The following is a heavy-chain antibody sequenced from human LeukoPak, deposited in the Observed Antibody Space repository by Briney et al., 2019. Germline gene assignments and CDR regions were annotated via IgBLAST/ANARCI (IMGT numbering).Heavy chain of an antibody. CDR1: GFTFSSYW. CDR3: ASYRSNYYYMDV. Sequence: GGSLRLSCAATGFTFSSYWMHWVRQAPGKGLVWVSRINSDGSSTSYVDSVKGRFTISRDNAKNTLYLQMNSLRAEDTAVYYCASYRSNYYYMDVWGKGTTVTVSS. V-gene: IGHV3-74*01. D-gene: IGHD2-2*01. J-gene: IGHJ6*03. CDR2: INSDGSST.